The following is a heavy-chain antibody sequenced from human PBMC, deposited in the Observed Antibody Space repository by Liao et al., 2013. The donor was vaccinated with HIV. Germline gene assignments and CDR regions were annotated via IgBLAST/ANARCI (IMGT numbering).Heavy chain of an antibody. Sequence: QVQLQQWGAGLLKPSETLSLTCEASGASFSHYYWSWIRQAPGKGPWSGLGKVNHSGSATYSPSLRSRVTISVDISRNQFSLNLTSVTAADTAIYYCARVTVGRWLTLRREKLGAHWGQGTLVTVSS. CDR3: ARVTVGRWLTLRREKLGAH. CDR1: GASFSHYY. J-gene: IGHJ4*02. V-gene: IGHV4-34*01. CDR2: VNHSGSA. D-gene: IGHD5-24*01.